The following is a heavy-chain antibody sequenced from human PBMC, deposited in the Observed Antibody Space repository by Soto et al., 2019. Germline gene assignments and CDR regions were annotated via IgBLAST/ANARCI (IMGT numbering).Heavy chain of an antibody. V-gene: IGHV1-46*01. J-gene: IGHJ6*02. CDR1: GYTFTSYY. CDR2: INPSGGST. CDR3: ARDDIWRDIVVVPAAPHYYYGMDV. Sequence: ASVKVSCKASGYTFTSYYMHWVRQAPGQGLEWMGIINPSGGSTSYAQKIQGRVTMTRDTSTSTVYMELSSLRSEDTAVYYCARDDIWRDIVVVPAAPHYYYGMDVWGQGTTVTVSS. D-gene: IGHD2-2*01.